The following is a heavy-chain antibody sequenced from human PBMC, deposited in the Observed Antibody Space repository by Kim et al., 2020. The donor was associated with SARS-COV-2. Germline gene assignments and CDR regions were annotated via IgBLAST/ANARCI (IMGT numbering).Heavy chain of an antibody. V-gene: IGHV3-11*01. Sequence: GRFTISRDNAKNSLYLQMNSLRAEDTAVYYCARGKNGERWLQLYWGSFDYWGQGTLVTVSS. J-gene: IGHJ4*02. D-gene: IGHD5-12*01. CDR3: ARGKNGERWLQLYWGSFDY.